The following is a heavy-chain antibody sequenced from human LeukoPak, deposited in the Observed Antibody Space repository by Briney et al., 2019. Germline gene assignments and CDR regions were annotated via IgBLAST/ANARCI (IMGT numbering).Heavy chain of an antibody. CDR1: GFTFSGYA. V-gene: IGHV3-30-3*01. CDR3: ARDFYHGSSGSDTFDI. CDR2: ISYDGIHK. J-gene: IGHJ3*02. Sequence: PGGSLRLSCSASGFTFSGYAMQWVRQTPAKGLQWLGFISYDGIHKYYADSVKGRFTISRDNSENTLYLQMNSLRSEDTAVYYCARDFYHGSSGSDTFDIWGQGTMVTVSS. D-gene: IGHD3-22*01.